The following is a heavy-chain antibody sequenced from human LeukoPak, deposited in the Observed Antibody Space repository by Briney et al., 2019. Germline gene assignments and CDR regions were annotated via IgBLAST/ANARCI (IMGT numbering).Heavy chain of an antibody. V-gene: IGHV4-39*07. J-gene: IGHJ5*02. CDR2: IYYSGST. Sequence: SETLSLTCTVSGGSISSSSYYWGWIRQPPGKGLEWIGNIYYSGSTYYNPSLKSRVTISVDRSKNQFSLKLSSVTAADTAVYYCARGTVGYCSGGSCQGWFDPWGQGTLVTVSS. CDR3: ARGTVGYCSGGSCQGWFDP. CDR1: GGSISSSSYY. D-gene: IGHD2-15*01.